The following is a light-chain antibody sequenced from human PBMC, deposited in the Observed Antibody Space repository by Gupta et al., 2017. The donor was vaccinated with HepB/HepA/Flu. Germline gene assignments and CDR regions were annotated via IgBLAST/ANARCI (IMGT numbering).Light chain of an antibody. J-gene: IGKJ4*01. CDR2: AAS. V-gene: IGKV1-27*01. CDR3: QKENSPPIT. Sequence: DIRMTQSPSSLSASVGDRVTITCRASQGISNYLAWYQQKPGKVPKLLIYAASTLQSGVPSRISGSGSAAXITLTIXTRQPEDVATYYCQKENSPPITFGXGTKVEIK. CDR1: QGISNY.